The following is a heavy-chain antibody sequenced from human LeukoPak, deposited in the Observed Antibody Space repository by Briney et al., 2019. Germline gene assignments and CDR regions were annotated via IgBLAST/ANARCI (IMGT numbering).Heavy chain of an antibody. D-gene: IGHD6-13*01. V-gene: IGHV1-2*02. J-gene: IGHJ5*02. CDR2: INPNSGGT. CDR3: ARDYIAAAPQYNRFDP. CDR1: GYTFTGYY. Sequence: ASVKVSCKASGYTFTGYYMHWVRQAPGQGLEWMGWINPNSGGTNYAQKLQGRVTMTTDTSTSTAYMELRSLRSDDTAVYYCARDYIAAAPQYNRFDPWGQGTLVTVSS.